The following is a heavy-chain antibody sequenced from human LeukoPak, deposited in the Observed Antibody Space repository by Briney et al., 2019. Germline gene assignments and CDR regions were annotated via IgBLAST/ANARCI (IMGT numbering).Heavy chain of an antibody. D-gene: IGHD3-22*01. CDR3: ATMISSGAFDI. CDR2: IYSGGRT. J-gene: IGHJ3*02. CDR1: GFTVSSNY. V-gene: IGHV3-53*01. Sequence: GGSLRLSCAASGFTVSSNYMSWVRQAPGRGLEWVSVIYSGGRTYYADSVKGRFTVSRDNSKNTLYLQMNSLRAEDTAVYYCATMISSGAFDIWGQGTMVTVSS.